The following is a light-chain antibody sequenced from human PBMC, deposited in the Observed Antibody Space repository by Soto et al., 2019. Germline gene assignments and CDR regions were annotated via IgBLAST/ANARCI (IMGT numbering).Light chain of an antibody. J-gene: IGLJ1*01. CDR1: SSDVGGYNY. CDR2: DVN. CDR3: CSYAGRYIYV. V-gene: IGLV2-11*01. Sequence: LTQPRSVSGSPGQSVSISCTGTSSDVGGYNYVSWYQQHPGKAPKVMIYDVNKRPSGVPDRFSGSKSGNTASLTISGLQSEDEADYYCCSYAGRYIYVFGTGTKVTVL.